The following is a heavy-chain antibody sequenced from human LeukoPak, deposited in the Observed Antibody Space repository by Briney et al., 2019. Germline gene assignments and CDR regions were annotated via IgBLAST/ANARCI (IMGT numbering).Heavy chain of an antibody. J-gene: IGHJ4*02. CDR3: ASGKQWLPFDY. CDR1: GYSVSSGYY. D-gene: IGHD6-19*01. CDR2: MYHSGDT. Sequence: PSETLSLTCTVSGYSVSSGYYWGWIRQPPGKGLEWIGSMYHSGDTYYNPSLKSRVTISVDTSKNQFSLKLSSVTAADTAVYYCASGKQWLPFDYWGQGTLVTVSS. V-gene: IGHV4-38-2*02.